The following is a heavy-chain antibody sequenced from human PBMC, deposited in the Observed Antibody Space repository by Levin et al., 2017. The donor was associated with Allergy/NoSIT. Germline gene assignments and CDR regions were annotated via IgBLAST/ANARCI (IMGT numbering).Heavy chain of an antibody. D-gene: IGHD1-26*01. J-gene: IGHJ6*02. CDR2: IIPIFGTA. Sequence: ASVKVSCKASGGTFSSYAISWVRQAPGQGLEWMGGIIPIFGTANYAQKFQGRVTITADKSTSTAYMELSSLRSEDTAVYYCAREEGEVSGSYNYYYYGMDVWGQGTTVTVSS. V-gene: IGHV1-69*06. CDR3: AREEGEVSGSYNYYYYGMDV. CDR1: GGTFSSYA.